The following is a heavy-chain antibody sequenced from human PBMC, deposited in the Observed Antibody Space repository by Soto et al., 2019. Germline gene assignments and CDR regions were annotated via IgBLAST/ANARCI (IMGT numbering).Heavy chain of an antibody. CDR1: GFTFSSYA. D-gene: IGHD1-26*01. Sequence: GGSLRLSCAASGFTFSSYAMRWVRQAPGKGLEWVAVISYDGSNKYYADSVKGRFTISRDNSKNTLYLQMNSLRAEDTAVYYCARATSGELGSYYYGMDVWGQGTTVTVSS. J-gene: IGHJ6*02. CDR3: ARATSGELGSYYYGMDV. V-gene: IGHV3-30-3*01. CDR2: ISYDGSNK.